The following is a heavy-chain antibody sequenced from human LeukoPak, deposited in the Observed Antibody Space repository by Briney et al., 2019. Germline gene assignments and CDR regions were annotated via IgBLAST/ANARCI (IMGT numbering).Heavy chain of an antibody. J-gene: IGHJ4*02. D-gene: IGHD5-18*01. CDR1: GYTLTELS. CDR2: FDPEDGET. CDR3: ARGDPLGLIDY. Sequence: ASVKVSCKVSGYTLTELSMHWVRQAPGKGLEWMGGFDPEDGETIYAQKLQGRVTMTTDTSTSTAYMELRSLRSDDTAVYYCARGDPLGLIDYWGQGTLVTVSS. V-gene: IGHV1-24*01.